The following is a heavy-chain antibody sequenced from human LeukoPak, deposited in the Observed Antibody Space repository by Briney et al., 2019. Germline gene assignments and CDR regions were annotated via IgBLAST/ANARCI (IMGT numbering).Heavy chain of an antibody. D-gene: IGHD1-26*01. V-gene: IGHV3-9*01. CDR3: ARVGEWEPYYFDY. CDR1: GFTFDDYV. CDR2: ISWNSGSI. J-gene: IGHJ4*02. Sequence: GGSLRLSCAASGFTFDDYVMHWVRQAPGKGLEWVSGISWNSGSIGYADSVKGRFTISRDNAKNSLYLQMNSLRAEDTAVYYCARVGEWEPYYFDYWGQGTLVTVSS.